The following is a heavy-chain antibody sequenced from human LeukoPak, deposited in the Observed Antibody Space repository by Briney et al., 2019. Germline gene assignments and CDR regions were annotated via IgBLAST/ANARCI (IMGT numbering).Heavy chain of an antibody. CDR3: AGWDKSFYCGSTSCPDY. Sequence: GGSLRLSCAASGFTFSSYSMNWVRQAPGKGLEWVSYISSSSSTIYSADSVKGRFTISRDNAKNSLYLQMNSLRSEDTAVYYCAGWDKSFYCGSTSCPDYWGQGTLVTVSS. CDR2: ISSSSSTI. V-gene: IGHV3-48*01. J-gene: IGHJ4*02. CDR1: GFTFSSYS. D-gene: IGHD2-2*01.